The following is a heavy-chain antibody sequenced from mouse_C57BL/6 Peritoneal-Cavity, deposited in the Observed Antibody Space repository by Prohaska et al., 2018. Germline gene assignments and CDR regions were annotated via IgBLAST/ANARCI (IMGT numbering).Heavy chain of an antibody. CDR3: ARETTVVAWYFDV. Sequence: EVQLVESGGGLVKPGGSLKLSCAASGFTFSSYAMSWVRQTPEKRLEWVATISDGGSYTYYTDNVKGRFTISRDNAKNNLYLQMSHLKSEDTAMYYCARETTVVAWYFDVWGTGTTVTVSS. CDR2: ISDGGSYT. D-gene: IGHD1-1*01. J-gene: IGHJ1*03. CDR1: GFTFSSYA. V-gene: IGHV5-4*01.